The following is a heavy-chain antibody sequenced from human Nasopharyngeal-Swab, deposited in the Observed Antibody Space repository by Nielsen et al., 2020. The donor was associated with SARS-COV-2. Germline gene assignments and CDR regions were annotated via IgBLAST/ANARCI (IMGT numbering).Heavy chain of an antibody. CDR2: ISSTGDYI. CDR3: VRDTPAMFAY. J-gene: IGHJ4*02. Sequence: WIRQPPGKGLEWVSAISSTGDYIHYAASVEGRFTISRDNAKTSLYLQMNSLRAEDSAVYYCVRDTPAMFAYWGQGTLVTVSS. V-gene: IGHV3-21*01.